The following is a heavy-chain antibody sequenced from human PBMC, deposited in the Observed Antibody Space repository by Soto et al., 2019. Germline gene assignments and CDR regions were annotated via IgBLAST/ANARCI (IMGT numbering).Heavy chain of an antibody. D-gene: IGHD6-19*01. V-gene: IGHV5-51*01. CDR3: ATWPTGGWQTDY. Sequence: PGGSLKISCKGSPYFFTTYWIGWVRQMPGKGLEWMGLIYPGDSDTRYSPSFQGRITISADKSISTAYLQWSSLRASDSAMYYCATWPTGGWQTDYWGQGTLVTVSS. CDR2: IYPGDSDT. J-gene: IGHJ4*02. CDR1: PYFFTTYW.